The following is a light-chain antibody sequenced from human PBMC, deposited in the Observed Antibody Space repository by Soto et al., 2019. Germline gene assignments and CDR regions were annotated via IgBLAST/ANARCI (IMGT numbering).Light chain of an antibody. V-gene: IGLV2-18*02. CDR1: SSDVGSYSR. J-gene: IGLJ2*01. CDR3: YSYTSSSAFV. Sequence: QSVLTQPPSVSGSPGQSVSISCTGTSSDVGSYSRVSWFQQTPNTAPKLMIYEVTNRPSGVPDRFSGSKSGSTASLTISGLQPEDEADYYCYSYTSSSAFVFGGGTKLTVL. CDR2: EVT.